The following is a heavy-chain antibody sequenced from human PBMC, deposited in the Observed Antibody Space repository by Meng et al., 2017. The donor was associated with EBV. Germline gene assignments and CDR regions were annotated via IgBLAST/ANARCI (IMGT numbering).Heavy chain of an antibody. V-gene: IGHV1-69*01. Sequence: QVQLVQSAAGVKTPRSSVKAPSKTSGGPFRTYAISWVRHAPGQGLEWLGGLLPTLGAPNYAQKFHGRVSITADESTSTHYMDLSSLRSEDTAVYYCASVSGRGYTPDYWGQGTLVTVSS. D-gene: IGHD3-10*01. J-gene: IGHJ4*02. CDR2: LLPTLGAP. CDR1: GGPFRTYA. CDR3: ASVSGRGYTPDY.